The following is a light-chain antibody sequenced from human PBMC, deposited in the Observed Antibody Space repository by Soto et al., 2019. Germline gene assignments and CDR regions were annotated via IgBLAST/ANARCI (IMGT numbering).Light chain of an antibody. CDR2: DAS. CDR1: QRVSSY. V-gene: IGKV3-11*01. CDR3: QQRSNWPPT. Sequence: IVLTQSPATLSLSPGERATLSCRASQRVSSYLAWYQQKPGQAPRLLIYDASNRATGIPARFSGSGSGTDFTLTISSLEPEDFAVYYCQQRSNWPPTFGGGTKVDIK. J-gene: IGKJ4*01.